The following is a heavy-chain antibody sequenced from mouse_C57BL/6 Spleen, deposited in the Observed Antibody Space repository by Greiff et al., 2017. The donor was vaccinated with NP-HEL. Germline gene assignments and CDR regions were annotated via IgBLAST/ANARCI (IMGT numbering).Heavy chain of an antibody. CDR2: IDPETGGT. D-gene: IGHD1-1*01. Sequence: VQLQQSGAELVRPGASVTLSCKASGYTFTDYEMHWVKQTPVHGLEWIGAIDPETGGTAYNQKFKGKAILTADKSSSTAYMELRSLTSEDSAVYYCTRTDYGSSRPMDYWGQGTSVTVSS. J-gene: IGHJ4*01. CDR3: TRTDYGSSRPMDY. V-gene: IGHV1-15*01. CDR1: GYTFTDYE.